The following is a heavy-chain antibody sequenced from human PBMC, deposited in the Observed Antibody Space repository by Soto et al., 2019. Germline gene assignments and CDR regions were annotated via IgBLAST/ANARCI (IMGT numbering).Heavy chain of an antibody. CDR3: AREASVLIPAAQPSSFDS. D-gene: IGHD2-2*01. CDR1: RYTFTSYG. Sequence: GAAVKVSCKASRYTFTSYGISWVRQAPGQGXEWMGWISAYNGNTNYAQKLQGRVTMTTDTSTSTAYMELRILRSADTALYYCAREASVLIPAAQPSSFDSWGQGTLVTVSS. V-gene: IGHV1-18*01. CDR2: ISAYNGNT. J-gene: IGHJ4*02.